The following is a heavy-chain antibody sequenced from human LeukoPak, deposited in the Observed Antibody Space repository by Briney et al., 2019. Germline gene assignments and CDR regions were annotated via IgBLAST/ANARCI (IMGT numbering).Heavy chain of an antibody. Sequence: SETLSLTCAVYGGSFSGYYWSWIRQPPEKGLEWIGEINHSGSTKYKPSLKSRVTISVDTSKNQFSLKLTSVTAADTAVYYCARGWFGELHENFYYFYGLDVWGQGTTVTVSS. CDR3: ARGWFGELHENFYYFYGLDV. J-gene: IGHJ6*02. D-gene: IGHD3-10*01. CDR2: INHSGST. CDR1: GGSFSGYY. V-gene: IGHV4-34*01.